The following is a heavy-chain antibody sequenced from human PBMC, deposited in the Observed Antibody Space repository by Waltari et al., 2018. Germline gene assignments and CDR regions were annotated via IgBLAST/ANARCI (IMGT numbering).Heavy chain of an antibody. D-gene: IGHD2-2*01. Sequence: EVQLVQSGAEVKKPGESLKISCKGSGYSFTSYWIGWVRQMPGKGLEWMGIIYPGDSDTRYSPSFQGKVTISADKSISTAYLQWSSLKASDTAMYYCARLADIVVVPAAPFDPWGQGTLVTVSS. V-gene: IGHV5-51*01. CDR2: IYPGDSDT. CDR3: ARLADIVVVPAAPFDP. J-gene: IGHJ5*02. CDR1: GYSFTSYW.